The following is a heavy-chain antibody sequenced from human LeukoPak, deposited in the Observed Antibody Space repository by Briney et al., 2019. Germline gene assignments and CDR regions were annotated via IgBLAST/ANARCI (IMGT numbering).Heavy chain of an antibody. CDR3: AAKEGLTGYLSGSFDY. Sequence: PGASLRLSCAASGFTFSNYAMTWVRQAPGKGLEWVSAISAGGVDTFYADSVRGRFTISRDNSKSTLYLLMNTLRAEDTAVYYCAAKEGLTGYLSGSFDYWGQGTLVTVSS. CDR2: ISAGGVDT. J-gene: IGHJ4*02. V-gene: IGHV3-23*01. CDR1: GFTFSNYA. D-gene: IGHD3-9*01.